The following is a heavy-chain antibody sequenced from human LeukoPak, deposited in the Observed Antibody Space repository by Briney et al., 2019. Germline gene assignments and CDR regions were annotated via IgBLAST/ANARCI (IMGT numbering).Heavy chain of an antibody. Sequence: ASVTVSCTASGYTFTGYYMHWVRQAPGQGLEWMGRINPNSGGTNYAQKFQGRVTMTRDTPISTAYMELSRLRSDDTAVYYCARVRHIVVVTAVADAFDIWGQGTMVTVSS. CDR3: ARVRHIVVVTAVADAFDI. D-gene: IGHD2-21*02. CDR2: INPNSGGT. CDR1: GYTFTGYY. J-gene: IGHJ3*02. V-gene: IGHV1-2*06.